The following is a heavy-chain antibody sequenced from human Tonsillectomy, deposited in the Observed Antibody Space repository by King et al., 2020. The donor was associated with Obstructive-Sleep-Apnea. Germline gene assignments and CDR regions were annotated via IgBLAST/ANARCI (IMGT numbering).Heavy chain of an antibody. CDR3: AGGPIRSTSLGMDV. CDR2: IDPSDSYT. Sequence: AQLVQSGAEVKKPGESLRISCQGSGYSFTSYWIRWVRQMPGKGLEWMGRIDPSDSYTNYSPSFQGHVTISADKSISTAYLQWRSLKASDTAMYYCAGGPIRSTSLGMDVWGQGTTVTVSS. V-gene: IGHV5-10-1*01. CDR1: GYSFTSYW. D-gene: IGHD3-16*01. J-gene: IGHJ6*02.